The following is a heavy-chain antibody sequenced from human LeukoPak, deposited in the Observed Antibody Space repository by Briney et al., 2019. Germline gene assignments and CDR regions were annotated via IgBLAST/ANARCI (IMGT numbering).Heavy chain of an antibody. J-gene: IGHJ3*02. V-gene: IGHV3-74*01. D-gene: IGHD6-19*01. CDR2: INSDGSIT. Sequence: GGSLRLSCAASGFTLRSYWMHWVRQAPGKGLVWVSRINSDGSITSDADSVKGRFTISRDNAKNTLFLQMNSLRVEDTAVYHCARSGWTGDAFDIWGQGTMVTVSS. CDR3: ARSGWTGDAFDI. CDR1: GFTLRSYW.